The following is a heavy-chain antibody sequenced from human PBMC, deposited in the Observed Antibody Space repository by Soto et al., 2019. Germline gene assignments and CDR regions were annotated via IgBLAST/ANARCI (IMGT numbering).Heavy chain of an antibody. CDR2: TYPGDSDT. CDR1: GYSFTSYW. J-gene: IGHJ6*02. D-gene: IGHD1-26*01. Sequence: GESLKISCKGSGYSFTSYWIGWVRQMPGKGLEWMGITYPGDSDTRYSPSFQGQVTISADKSISTAYLQWSSLKASDTAMYYCARGIVGANYYYYGMDVWGQGTTVTVSS. CDR3: ARGIVGANYYYYGMDV. V-gene: IGHV5-51*01.